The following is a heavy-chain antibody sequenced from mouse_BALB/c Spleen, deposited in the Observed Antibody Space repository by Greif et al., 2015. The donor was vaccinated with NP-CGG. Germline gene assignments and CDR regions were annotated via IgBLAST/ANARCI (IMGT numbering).Heavy chain of an antibody. CDR2: IDPANGNT. V-gene: IGHV14-3*02. J-gene: IGHJ4*01. CDR1: GFNIKDTY. Sequence: VQLQQSGAELVKPGASVKLSCTASGFNIKDTYMRWVKQRPEQGLEWIGRIDPANGNTKYDPKFQGKATITADTSSNTAYLQLSSLTSEDTAVYYCARSDGYYESLWAMDYWGQGTSVTVSS. D-gene: IGHD2-3*01. CDR3: ARSDGYYESLWAMDY.